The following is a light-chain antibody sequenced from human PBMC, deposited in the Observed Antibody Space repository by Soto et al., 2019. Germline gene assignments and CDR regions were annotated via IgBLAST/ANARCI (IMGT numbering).Light chain of an antibody. J-gene: IGKJ4*01. CDR3: QQHSDWPLT. Sequence: EIVLTQSPGTLSLSPGERVTLSCRASQSVRSNYLAWYQQKPGQSPRLLIFDASNRATGIPARFSGSGSGTDFTLTISSLEPEDFAVYYCQQHSDWPLTFGGGTKVEIK. CDR1: QSVRSN. V-gene: IGKV3-11*01. CDR2: DAS.